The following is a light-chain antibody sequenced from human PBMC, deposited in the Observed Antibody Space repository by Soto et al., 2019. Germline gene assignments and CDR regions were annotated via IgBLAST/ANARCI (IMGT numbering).Light chain of an antibody. V-gene: IGLV1-40*01. CDR3: CSYAGSYSYV. J-gene: IGLJ1*01. CDR2: GND. CDR1: SSSIGAGYE. Sequence: QSVLTQPPSVSGAPGQRVTISCSGTSSSIGAGYEVHWYHQLPGTAPKLVVSGNDNRPSGVPDRLSASKSGTSASLAISGLQAEDEADYYCCSYAGSYSYVFGTGTKVTVL.